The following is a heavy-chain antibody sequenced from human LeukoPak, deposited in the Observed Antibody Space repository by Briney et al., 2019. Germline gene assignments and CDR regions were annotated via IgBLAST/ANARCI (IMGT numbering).Heavy chain of an antibody. CDR3: AKGDFYGSGRDYYYYMDV. V-gene: IGHV3-23*01. CDR2: ISGSGGRT. Sequence: GGFLRLSCAASGFTFSRYGMSWVRQAPGKGLEWVSAISGSGGRTYYADSVKGRFTISRDNSKNTLYLQMNSLRAEDTAVYNCAKGDFYGSGRDYYYYMDVWGKGTTVTISS. CDR1: GFTFSRYG. J-gene: IGHJ6*03. D-gene: IGHD3-10*01.